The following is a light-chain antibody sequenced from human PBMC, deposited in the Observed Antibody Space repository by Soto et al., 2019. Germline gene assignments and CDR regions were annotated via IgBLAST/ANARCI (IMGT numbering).Light chain of an antibody. Sequence: QSALTQPASVSGSPGQSITISCTGTSSDIGAYNFVSWYQQHPGKAPKLMLYDVNIRPSGVSNRISGSKSGNPASLTISGLQAEDEADYYCTSWTTSTTMIFGGGTKLTVL. V-gene: IGLV2-14*03. J-gene: IGLJ2*01. CDR1: SSDIGAYNF. CDR2: DVN. CDR3: TSWTTSTTMI.